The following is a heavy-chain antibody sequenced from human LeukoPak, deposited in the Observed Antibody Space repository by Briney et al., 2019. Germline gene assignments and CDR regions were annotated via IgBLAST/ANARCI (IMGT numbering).Heavy chain of an antibody. V-gene: IGHV1-18*01. CDR2: VTSYNGDT. CDR1: GYTFNNYG. J-gene: IGHJ5*02. CDR3: ARVPRRGDQFDP. Sequence: ASVKVSCKASGYTFNNYGISWVRQAPGQGLEWMEWVTSYNGDTNYAQKFQGRVTMSADTATSTAYMELTSLTYEDTAVYYCARVPRRGDQFDPWGQGTLVTVSS. D-gene: IGHD3-10*01.